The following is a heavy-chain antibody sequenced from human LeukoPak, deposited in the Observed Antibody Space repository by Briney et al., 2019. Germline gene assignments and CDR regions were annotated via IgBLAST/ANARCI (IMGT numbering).Heavy chain of an antibody. CDR3: ARGTVVPAALDY. D-gene: IGHD2-2*01. Sequence: GGSLRLSCAASGFTFSSYSMNWVRQAPGKGLEWVSSISSSSSYIYYADSVKGRFTISGDNAKDSLYLQMNSLRAEDTAVYYCARGTVVPAALDYWGQGTLVTVSS. CDR1: GFTFSSYS. V-gene: IGHV3-21*01. CDR2: ISSSSSYI. J-gene: IGHJ4*02.